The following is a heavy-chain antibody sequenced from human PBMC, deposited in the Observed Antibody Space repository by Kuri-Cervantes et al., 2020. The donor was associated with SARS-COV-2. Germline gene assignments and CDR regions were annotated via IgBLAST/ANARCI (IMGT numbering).Heavy chain of an antibody. CDR2: INPIFGTA. D-gene: IGHD4-17*01. Sequence: SVKVSCKASGGTFSSYAISWVRQAPGQGLEWMGWINPIFGTANYAQKFQDRVTITADESTSTAYMELSSLRSEDTAVYYCARVEEYGDSYYYYYGMDLWGQGTTVTVSS. CDR3: ARVEEYGDSYYYYYGMDL. J-gene: IGHJ6*02. CDR1: GGTFSSYA. V-gene: IGHV1-69*13.